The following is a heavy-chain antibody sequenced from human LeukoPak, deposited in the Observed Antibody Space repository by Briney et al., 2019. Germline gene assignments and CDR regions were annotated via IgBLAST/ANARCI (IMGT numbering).Heavy chain of an antibody. CDR2: VSHDGSTK. CDR1: GFSFTTHA. D-gene: IGHD5-12*01. J-gene: IGHJ4*02. CDR3: ARAIVGTENFDY. Sequence: GGSLRLSGAASGFSFTTHAMHWVRQAPGKGLEWVAVVSHDGSTKYYTDSVRGRFTISRDNSKSTFYLQMNRLRTDDTAVYYCARAIVGTENFDYWGQGTLVTVSS. V-gene: IGHV3-30*10.